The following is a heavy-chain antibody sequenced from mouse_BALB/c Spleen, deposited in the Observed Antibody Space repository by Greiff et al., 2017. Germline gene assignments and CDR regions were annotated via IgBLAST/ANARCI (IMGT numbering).Heavy chain of an antibody. CDR1: GFTFSNYW. CDR2: IRLKSNNYAT. V-gene: IGHV6-6*02. CDR3: TRRRDYYAMDY. J-gene: IGHJ4*01. Sequence: EVQVVESGGGLVQPGGSMKLSCVASGFTFSNYWMNWVRQSPEKGLEWVAEIRLKSNNYATHYAESVKGRFTISRDDSKSSVYLQMNNLRAEDTGIYYCTRRRDYYAMDYWGQGTSVTVSS.